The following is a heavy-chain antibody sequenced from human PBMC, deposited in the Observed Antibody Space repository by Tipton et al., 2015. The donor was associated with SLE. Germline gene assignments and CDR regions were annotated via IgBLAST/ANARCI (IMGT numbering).Heavy chain of an antibody. CDR1: GDSIRSTTYY. V-gene: IGHV4-39*07. CDR3: ARRPAAGTSLADY. D-gene: IGHD6-13*01. J-gene: IGHJ4*02. CDR2: VYFGGTT. Sequence: TLSLTCTVSGDSIRSTTYYWAWIRQPPGKGLEWIGSVYFGGTTYNNPSLKSRVAISVDMSKNQFSLRLTSVTAADTAVYYCARRPAAGTSLADYWGQGTLVTVSS.